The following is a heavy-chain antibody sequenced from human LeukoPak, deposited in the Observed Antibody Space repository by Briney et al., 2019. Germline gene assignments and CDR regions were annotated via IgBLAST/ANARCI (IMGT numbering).Heavy chain of an antibody. CDR3: TRSGGYCSSTSCYYYYHYMDV. D-gene: IGHD2-2*01. CDR2: IRSKANNYAT. J-gene: IGHJ6*03. Sequence: GGSLRLSCAASGFTFSDSTMHWVRQASGKGLEWVGRIRSKANNYATVYAASVKGRSTISRDDSKNTAYLQMNSLKTEDTAVYYCTRSGGYCSSTSCYYYYHYMDVWGKGTTITVPS. CDR1: GFTFSDST. V-gene: IGHV3-73*01.